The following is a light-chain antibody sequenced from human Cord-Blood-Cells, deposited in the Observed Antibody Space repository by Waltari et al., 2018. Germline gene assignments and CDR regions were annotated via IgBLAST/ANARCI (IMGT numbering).Light chain of an antibody. CDR2: DAS. Sequence: ELVLTQSPATLSLSPGERATLSCRASQSVSSYLAWYQQKPGQAPRLLIYDASNRATGIPARFSGSGAGTDFTLTISSLEPEDFAVYCCQQRSNWPTFGGGTKVEIK. V-gene: IGKV3-11*01. CDR1: QSVSSY. CDR3: QQRSNWPT. J-gene: IGKJ4*01.